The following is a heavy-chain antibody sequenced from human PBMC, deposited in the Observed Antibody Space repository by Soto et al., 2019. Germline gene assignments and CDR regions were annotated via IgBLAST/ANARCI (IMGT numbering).Heavy chain of an antibody. Sequence: GASVKVSCKASGCTFTSYDINWVRQATGQGREWMGWMNPNSGNTGYAQKFQGRVTMTRNTSISTAYMELSSLRSEDTAVYYCARVRGTRIVPRPRSYYYYYGMDVWGQGTTVTVSS. CDR1: GCTFTSYD. CDR2: MNPNSGNT. CDR3: ARVRGTRIVPRPRSYYYYYGMDV. J-gene: IGHJ6*02. D-gene: IGHD1-1*01. V-gene: IGHV1-8*01.